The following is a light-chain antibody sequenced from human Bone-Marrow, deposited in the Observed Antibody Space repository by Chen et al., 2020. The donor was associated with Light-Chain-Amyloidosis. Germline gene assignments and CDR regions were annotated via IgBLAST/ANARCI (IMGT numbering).Light chain of an antibody. CDR3: QVWDRSSDRPV. V-gene: IGLV3-21*02. J-gene: IGLJ3*02. CDR1: NIGSTS. CDR2: DDI. Sequence: SYVLTQPSSVSVAPGQMATIACGGNNIGSTSVHWYQQTPGQAPLLVFYDDIDRPSGIPERLSGSNAGNTATLTISSVEAGDEADYYCQVWDRSSDRPVFGGGTKLTVL.